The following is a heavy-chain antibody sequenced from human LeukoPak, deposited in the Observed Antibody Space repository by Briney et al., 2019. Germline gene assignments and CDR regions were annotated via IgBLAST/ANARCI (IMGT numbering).Heavy chain of an antibody. CDR3: AKGAGDYCSGGRCYPFDY. CDR2: ISDTGTST. Sequence: GGSLRLSCVASGFTFRTYAMSWARQAPGKGLEWVSVISDTGTSTYYADSVKGRFTISRANSKNTVFLQMNSLRAEDSAVYYCAKGAGDYCSGGRCYPFDYWGQGTPVTVSS. V-gene: IGHV3-23*01. CDR1: GFTFRTYA. J-gene: IGHJ4*02. D-gene: IGHD2-15*01.